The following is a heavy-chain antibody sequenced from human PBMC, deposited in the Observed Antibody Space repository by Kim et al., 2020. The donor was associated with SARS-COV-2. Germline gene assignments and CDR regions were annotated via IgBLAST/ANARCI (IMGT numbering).Heavy chain of an antibody. CDR3: ANDSSSYGRFDS. Sequence: YYNPSLKSRITPSVDTSNNQFSLRLSSVTAADTAFYYCANDSSSYGRFDSWGQGILVTVSS. D-gene: IGHD3-22*01. V-gene: IGHV4-39*01. J-gene: IGHJ4*02.